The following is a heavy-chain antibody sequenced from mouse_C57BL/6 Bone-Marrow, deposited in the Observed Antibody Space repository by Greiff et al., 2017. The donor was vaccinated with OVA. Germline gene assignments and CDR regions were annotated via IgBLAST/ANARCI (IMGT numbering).Heavy chain of an antibody. J-gene: IGHJ2*01. CDR1: GYTFTSYG. Sequence: QVQLKQSGAELARPGASVKLSCKASGYTFTSYGISWVKQRTGQGLEWIGEIYPRSGNTYYNEKFKGKATLTADKSSSTAYMELRSLTSEDSAVYFCARRDYSYYFDYWGQGTTLTVSS. D-gene: IGHD2-4*01. CDR2: IYPRSGNT. CDR3: ARRDYSYYFDY. V-gene: IGHV1-81*01.